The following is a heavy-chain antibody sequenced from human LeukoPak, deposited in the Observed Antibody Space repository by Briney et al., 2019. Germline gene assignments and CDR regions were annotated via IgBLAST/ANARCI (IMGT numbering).Heavy chain of an antibody. CDR3: ARGPQKNGHSSGYPGYFDY. CDR1: GFTFSSYS. J-gene: IGHJ4*02. V-gene: IGHV3-21*01. D-gene: IGHD3-22*01. Sequence: GGSLRLFCAASGFTFSSYSINWVRQAPGKGLEWVSSISISSSYIYYADSVKGRFTISRDNAKNSLYLQMNSLRAEDTAVYYCARGPQKNGHSSGYPGYFDYWGQGTLVTVSS. CDR2: ISISSSYI.